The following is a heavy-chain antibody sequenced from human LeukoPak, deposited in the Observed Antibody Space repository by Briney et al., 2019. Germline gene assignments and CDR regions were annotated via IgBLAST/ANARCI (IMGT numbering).Heavy chain of an antibody. Sequence: GGSLRLSCAASRFTFSSYAMNWVRQAPGKGLEWVSAICGSGGSTYYADSVKGRFTISRDNSKNTLSLQMDSLRAEDTAVYYCAKPLISGSYYGAFDIWGQGTMVTVSS. CDR2: ICGSGGST. J-gene: IGHJ3*02. V-gene: IGHV3-23*01. CDR1: RFTFSSYA. CDR3: AKPLISGSYYGAFDI. D-gene: IGHD1-26*01.